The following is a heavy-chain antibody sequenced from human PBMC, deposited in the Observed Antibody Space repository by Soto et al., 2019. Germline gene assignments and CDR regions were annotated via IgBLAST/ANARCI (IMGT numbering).Heavy chain of an antibody. Sequence: GASVKVSCKASGGTFSSYAISWVRQAPGQGLEWMGGIIPIFGTANYAQKFQGRVTITADESTSTAYMELSSLRSEDTAVYYCARNTLGYSSSWAPFDPWGQGTLVTVSS. CDR1: GGTFSSYA. CDR2: IIPIFGTA. J-gene: IGHJ5*02. D-gene: IGHD6-13*01. V-gene: IGHV1-69*13. CDR3: ARNTLGYSSSWAPFDP.